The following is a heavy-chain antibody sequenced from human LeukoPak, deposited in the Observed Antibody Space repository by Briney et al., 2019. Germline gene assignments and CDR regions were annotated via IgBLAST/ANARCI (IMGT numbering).Heavy chain of an antibody. CDR3: AKENNYDFWSGYLFDY. D-gene: IGHD3-3*01. V-gene: IGHV3-30*18. J-gene: IGHJ4*02. Sequence: GGSLRLSCAASGFTFSSYAMHWVRQAPGRGLEWVAVISYDGSNKYYADSVKGRFTISRDNSKNTLYLQMNSLRAEDTAVYYCAKENNYDFWSGYLFDYWGQGTLVTVSS. CDR2: ISYDGSNK. CDR1: GFTFSSYA.